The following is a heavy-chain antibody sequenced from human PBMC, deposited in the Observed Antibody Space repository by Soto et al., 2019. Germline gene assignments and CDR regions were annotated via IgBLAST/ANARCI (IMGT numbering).Heavy chain of an antibody. CDR3: ARYSGSYWHYLDF. V-gene: IGHV5-51*01. Sequence: GASLKISCKGSGYSFASHCVAWVRQMPEKGLEWIGTIYPGDSDTKYSSAFRGHVTISADTSVSTAYLQRRSLAATDSAIYYCARYSGSYWHYLDFWGQGTLVTVSS. CDR2: IYPGDSDT. CDR1: GYSFASHC. D-gene: IGHD1-26*01. J-gene: IGHJ4*02.